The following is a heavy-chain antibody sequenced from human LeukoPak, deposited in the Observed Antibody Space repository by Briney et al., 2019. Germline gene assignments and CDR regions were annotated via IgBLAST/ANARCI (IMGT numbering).Heavy chain of an antibody. CDR2: IKQDGSEK. CDR3: ARGGVVVVAATIPGFDY. CDR1: GFTFSSYW. Sequence: GGSLRLSCAASGFTFSSYWMSWVRQAPGKGLEWVANIKQDGSEKYYVDSVKGRFTISRDNAKNSLYLQMNSLRAVDTAVYYCARGGVVVVAATIPGFDYWGQGTLVTVSS. J-gene: IGHJ4*02. D-gene: IGHD2-15*01. V-gene: IGHV3-7*01.